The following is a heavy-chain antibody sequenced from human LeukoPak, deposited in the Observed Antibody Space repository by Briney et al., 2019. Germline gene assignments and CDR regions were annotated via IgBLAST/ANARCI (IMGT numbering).Heavy chain of an antibody. CDR3: ARVGAAVDYGVVAPFDY. Sequence: GASVKVSCKASGYTFTSYGISWVRQAPGQGLEWMGIINPSGGSTSYAQKFQGRVTMTRDTSTSTVYMELSSLRSEDTAVYYCARVGAAVDYGVVAPFDYWGQGTLVTVSS. CDR1: GYTFTSYG. CDR2: INPSGGST. D-gene: IGHD3-10*01. V-gene: IGHV1-46*01. J-gene: IGHJ4*02.